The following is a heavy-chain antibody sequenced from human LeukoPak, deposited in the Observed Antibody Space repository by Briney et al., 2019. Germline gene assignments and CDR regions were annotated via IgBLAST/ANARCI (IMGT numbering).Heavy chain of an antibody. J-gene: IGHJ4*02. CDR2: IKQDGSAK. V-gene: IGHV3-7*01. CDR3: ATRGYYYDSSGYYYPLDY. D-gene: IGHD3-22*01. CDR1: GFTFSAYW. Sequence: PGGSLRLSCAASGFTFSAYWMSWVRQAPGKGLELVANIKQDGSAKYYVDSVKGRFTISRDNAKNSLYLQMNSLRAEDTAVYYCATRGYYYDSSGYYYPLDYWGQGTLVTVSS.